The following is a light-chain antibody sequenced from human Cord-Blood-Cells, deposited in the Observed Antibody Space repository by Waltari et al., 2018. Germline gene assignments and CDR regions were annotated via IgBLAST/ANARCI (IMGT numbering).Light chain of an antibody. CDR1: QSISSY. V-gene: IGKV1-39*01. CDR2: AAS. Sequence: DIQMTQSPSSLSAPVGDRVTITCRASQSISSYLNWYQQKPGKAPKLLIYAASSLQSGVPSRFSGSGSGTDFTLTISSLQPEDFATYYCQQSYSTPWRFGQGTKVEIK. J-gene: IGKJ1*01. CDR3: QQSYSTPWR.